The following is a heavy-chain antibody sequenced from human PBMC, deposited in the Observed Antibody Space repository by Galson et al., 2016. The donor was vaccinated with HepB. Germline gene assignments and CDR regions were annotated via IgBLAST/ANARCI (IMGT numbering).Heavy chain of an antibody. CDR2: ISTDGSST. V-gene: IGHV3-74*01. CDR1: GFTFSSYW. J-gene: IGHJ5*02. D-gene: IGHD1-1*01. CDR3: GKGGTGIAVPVDL. Sequence: SLRLSCATSGFTFSSYWMHWVRQAPGKGLMWVSRISTDGSSTNYADSVKGRFAISRDNSKNTLYLQMNSLRGEDTAVYYCGKGGTGIAVPVDLWGEGTLVTVSS.